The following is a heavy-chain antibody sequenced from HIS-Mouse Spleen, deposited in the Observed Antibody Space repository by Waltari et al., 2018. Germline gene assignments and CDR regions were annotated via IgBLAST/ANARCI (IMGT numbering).Heavy chain of an antibody. J-gene: IGHJ2*01. D-gene: IGHD6-13*01. CDR3: AREIPYSSSWYDWYFDL. CDR2: IYYRGST. V-gene: IGHV4-39*07. CDR1: GGSISSSSYY. Sequence: QLQLQESGPGLVKPSETLSLTCTVSGGSISSSSYYWGWIRQPPGKGLEWIGSIYYRGSTYYNPALKSRVTISVDTSKNQFYLKLSSVTAADTAVYYCAREIPYSSSWYDWYFDLWGRGTLVTVSS.